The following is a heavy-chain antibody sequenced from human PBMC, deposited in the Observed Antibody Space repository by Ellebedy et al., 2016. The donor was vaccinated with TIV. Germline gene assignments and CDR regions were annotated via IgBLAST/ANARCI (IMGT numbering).Heavy chain of an antibody. CDR1: GFTFSSYW. CDR3: ARAWGFGPDY. CDR2: INSDGSST. Sequence: GESLKISCAASGFTFSSYWMHWVRQAPGKGLVWVSRINSDGSSTSYADSVKGRFTISRDNAKNTLYLQMNSLRAEDTAVYYCARAWGFGPDYWGQGTLVTVSS. D-gene: IGHD3-10*01. J-gene: IGHJ4*02. V-gene: IGHV3-74*01.